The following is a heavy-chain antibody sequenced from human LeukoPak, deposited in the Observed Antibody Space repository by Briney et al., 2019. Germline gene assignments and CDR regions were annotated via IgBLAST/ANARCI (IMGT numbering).Heavy chain of an antibody. CDR2: ISSSSSYI. Sequence: PGGSLRLSCAASGFTFSSYSMNWVRQAPGKGLEWVSSISSSSSYIYYADSVKGRFTISRDNAKNSLYLQMNSLRAEDAAVYYCARAFGGATEYWGQGTLVTVSS. D-gene: IGHD1-26*01. V-gene: IGHV3-21*01. J-gene: IGHJ4*02. CDR3: ARAFGGATEY. CDR1: GFTFSSYS.